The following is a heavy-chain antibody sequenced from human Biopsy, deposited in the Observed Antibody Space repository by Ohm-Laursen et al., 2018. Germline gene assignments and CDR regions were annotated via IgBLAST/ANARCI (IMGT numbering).Heavy chain of an antibody. J-gene: IGHJ4*02. CDR2: IDSSAAST. CDR1: GFTFKNYA. D-gene: IGHD3-16*02. CDR3: ARDGVGSYHDY. Sequence: GSLRLSCTASGFTFKNYAMNWVRQAPGKGLDWVSSIDSSAASTSYADSVKGRFTISRDNAKNSLYLQMNSLTVEDTAVYYCARDGVGSYHDYWGQGTLVTVSS. V-gene: IGHV3-23*01.